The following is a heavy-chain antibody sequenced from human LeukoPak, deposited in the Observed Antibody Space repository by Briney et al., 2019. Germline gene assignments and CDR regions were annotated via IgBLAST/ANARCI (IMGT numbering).Heavy chain of an antibody. D-gene: IGHD2-2*01. CDR3: AKNLGRRYCSSTSCYRKQVYYYYYYMDV. V-gene: IGHV3-48*03. CDR1: GFTFSSYE. CDR2: ISSSGSTI. J-gene: IGHJ6*03. Sequence: PGGSLRLSCAASGFTFSSYEMNWVRQAPGKGLEWVSYISSSGSTIYYAHSVKGRFTISRDNAKNSLYLQMNSLRAEDTAVYYCAKNLGRRYCSSTSCYRKQVYYYYYYMDVWGKGTTVTVSS.